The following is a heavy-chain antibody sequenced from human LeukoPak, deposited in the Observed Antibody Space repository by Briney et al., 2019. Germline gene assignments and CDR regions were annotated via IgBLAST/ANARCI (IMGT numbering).Heavy chain of an antibody. Sequence: GGSLRLSCAASGFTFSSYSMNWVRQAPGKGLEWVSVIYSGGDTYYTDSVKGRFTISRDSSKNTLYLQMNSLRAEDTAIYYCAGTLYSGYGLGSLGAFDIWGQGTMVTVSS. CDR1: GFTFSSYS. J-gene: IGHJ3*02. CDR3: AGTLYSGYGLGSLGAFDI. V-gene: IGHV3-53*01. CDR2: IYSGGDT. D-gene: IGHD5-12*01.